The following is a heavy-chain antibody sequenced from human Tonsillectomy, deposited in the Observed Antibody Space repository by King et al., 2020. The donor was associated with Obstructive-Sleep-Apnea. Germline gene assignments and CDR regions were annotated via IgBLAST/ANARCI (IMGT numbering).Heavy chain of an antibody. J-gene: IGHJ3*02. CDR3: ARHYYGSGSYYGDAFDI. V-gene: IGHV5-10-1*03. CDR1: GYGFTSYW. Sequence: VQLVQSGAEVKKPGESLRISCKGSGYGFTSYWISWVRQMPGKGLEWMGRIDPSDSYTNYSPSFQGHVTISSDKSISTAYLQWSSLKASDTAMYYCARHYYGSGSYYGDAFDIWGQGTMVTVSS. CDR2: IDPSDSYT. D-gene: IGHD3-10*01.